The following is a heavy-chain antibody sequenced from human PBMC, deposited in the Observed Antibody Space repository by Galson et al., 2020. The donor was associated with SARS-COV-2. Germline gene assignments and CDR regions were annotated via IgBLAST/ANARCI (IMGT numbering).Heavy chain of an antibody. Sequence: GSLKLPCAASGFILGNFAMHRVRQAPGKGPAGVAVISNDGHKKYYADSVKGRFTLSRDNSKNTLYLQMNSLGAQETVGYYCARAGSSGLYYAQGGMDVWGQGTTVTVSS. J-gene: IGHJ6*02. CDR1: GFILGNFA. V-gene: IGHV3-30*04. CDR2: ISNDGHKK. CDR3: ARAGSSGLYYAQGGMDV. D-gene: IGHD3-22*01.